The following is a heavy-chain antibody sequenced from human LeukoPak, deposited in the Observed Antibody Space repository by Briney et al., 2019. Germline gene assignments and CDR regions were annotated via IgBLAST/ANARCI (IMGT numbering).Heavy chain of an antibody. CDR1: GGSISSSSYY. V-gene: IGHV4-39*07. J-gene: IGHJ4*02. Sequence: SETLSLTCTVSGGSISSSSYYWGWIRQPPGKGLEWIGSIYYSGSTYYNPSLKSRVTISVDTSKNQFSLKLGSVTAADTAVYYCARGMRYYYDSSGCYADYWGQETLVTVSS. CDR3: ARGMRYYYDSSGCYADY. CDR2: IYYSGST. D-gene: IGHD3-22*01.